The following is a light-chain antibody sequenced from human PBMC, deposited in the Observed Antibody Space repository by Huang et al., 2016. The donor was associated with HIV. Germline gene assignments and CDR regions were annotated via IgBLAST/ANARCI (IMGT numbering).Light chain of an antibody. J-gene: IGKJ4*01. Sequence: DIQMTQSPSSLSASVGDRVTITCRASQSISSYLNWYQQKPGKAPKLLIYAASSLQSGVPARFSGSGSGTDFTLTVSNLQPEDFAAYYCRQSYSTPLTFGRGTKVEIK. CDR3: RQSYSTPLT. V-gene: IGKV1-39*01. CDR2: AAS. CDR1: QSISSY.